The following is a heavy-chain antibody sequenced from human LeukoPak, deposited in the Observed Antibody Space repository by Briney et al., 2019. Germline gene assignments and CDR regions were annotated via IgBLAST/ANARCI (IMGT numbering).Heavy chain of an antibody. V-gene: IGHV3-23*01. D-gene: IGHD2-2*01. CDR2: ISGSGGST. Sequence: GSLRLSCAASGFTFSSYAISWVRQAPGKGLEWVSAISGSGGSTYYADSVKGRFTISRDNSKNTLYLQMNSLRAEDTAVYYCAKDFAFTTSEDYYYYYGMDVWGQGTTVTVSS. CDR3: AKDFAFTTSEDYYYYYGMDV. J-gene: IGHJ6*02. CDR1: GFTFSSYA.